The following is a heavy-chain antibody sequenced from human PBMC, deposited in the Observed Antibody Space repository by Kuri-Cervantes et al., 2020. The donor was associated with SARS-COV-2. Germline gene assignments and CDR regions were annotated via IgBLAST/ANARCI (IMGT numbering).Heavy chain of an antibody. CDR1: GYTFTSYE. CDR2: MNPNSGNT. D-gene: IGHD3-3*01. V-gene: IGHV1-8*03. CDR3: ARGSRARTLLIFGVFTGGTNWFGP. J-gene: IGHJ5*02. Sequence: ASVKVSCKASGYTFTSYEINWVRQATGQGLEWMGWMNPNSGNTGYAQKFQGRVTITRNTSISTAYMELSSLRSEDTAVYYCARGSRARTLLIFGVFTGGTNWFGPWGQGTLVTVSS.